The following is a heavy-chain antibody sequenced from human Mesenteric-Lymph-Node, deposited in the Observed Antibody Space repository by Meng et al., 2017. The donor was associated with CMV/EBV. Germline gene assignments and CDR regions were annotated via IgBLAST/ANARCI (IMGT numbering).Heavy chain of an antibody. CDR3: AREVYISGELTWDYYGLDV. V-gene: IGHV1-69*05. CDR2: IIPIFGTA. CDR1: GGTFSSYA. J-gene: IGHJ6*02. Sequence: SVKVSCKASGGTFSSYAISWVRQAPGQGLEWMGGIIPIFGTANYAQKFQGRVTITTDESTSTAYMELSSLRSEDTAVYYCAREVYISGELTWDYYGLDVWGQGTTVTVSS. D-gene: IGHD1-26*01.